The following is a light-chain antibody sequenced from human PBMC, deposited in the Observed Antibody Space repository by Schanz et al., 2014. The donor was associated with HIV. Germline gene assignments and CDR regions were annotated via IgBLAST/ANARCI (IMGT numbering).Light chain of an antibody. J-gene: IGKJ2*01. Sequence: DIQMTQSPSTLSASVGDRVTLSCRASQSISNWLAWYQQKPGKAPKLLISKASILESGVPSRFSGSGSGTQFTLSISSLQPDDLATYYCQQYDTYPYTFGQGTTLDLK. V-gene: IGKV1-5*03. CDR1: QSISNW. CDR2: KAS. CDR3: QQYDTYPYT.